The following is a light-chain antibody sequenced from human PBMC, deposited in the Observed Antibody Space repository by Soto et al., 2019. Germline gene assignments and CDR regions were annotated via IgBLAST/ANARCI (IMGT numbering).Light chain of an antibody. Sequence: QAVVTQPPSASASLGASVTLTCTLSSGYSNYKVDWYQQRPGKGPRFVMRVGTGGIVGSKGDGIPDRFSVLGSGLNRYLTIKNIQEEDESDYHCGADNGSGSNFVYVFGTGTKLTVL. CDR1: SGYSNYK. CDR2: VGTGGIVG. CDR3: GADNGSGSNFVYV. V-gene: IGLV9-49*01. J-gene: IGLJ1*01.